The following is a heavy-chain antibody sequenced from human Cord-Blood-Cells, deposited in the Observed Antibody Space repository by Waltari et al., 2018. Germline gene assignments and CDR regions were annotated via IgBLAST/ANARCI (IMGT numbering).Heavy chain of an antibody. CDR1: GYTFTSYG. D-gene: IGHD3-10*01. V-gene: IGHV1-18*01. CDR3: ARDQAYYYGSGSYYY. J-gene: IGHJ4*02. CDR2: ISAYNGNT. Sequence: QVQLVPSGAEVKKPGASVKVHCKASGYTFTSYGISWVRQALGQGLEWMGWISAYNGNTNYAQKLQGRVTMTTDTSTSTAYMELRSLRSDDTAVYYCARDQAYYYGSGSYYYWGQGTLVTVSS.